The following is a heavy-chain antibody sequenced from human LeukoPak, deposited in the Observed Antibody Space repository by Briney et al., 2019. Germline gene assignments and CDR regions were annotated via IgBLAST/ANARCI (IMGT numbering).Heavy chain of an antibody. CDR2: IHYSGST. CDR3: ARAGVYDYVWGSYRSDGFDI. D-gene: IGHD3-16*02. Sequence: TSETLSLTCTVSGGSISSYYWSWIRQPPGKGLEWIGYIHYSGSTNYNPSLTSRVTISVHTPKNQFSLKLSSVTAADTAVYYCARAGVYDYVWGSYRSDGFDIWGQGTMVTVSS. CDR1: GGSISSYY. V-gene: IGHV4-59*01. J-gene: IGHJ3*02.